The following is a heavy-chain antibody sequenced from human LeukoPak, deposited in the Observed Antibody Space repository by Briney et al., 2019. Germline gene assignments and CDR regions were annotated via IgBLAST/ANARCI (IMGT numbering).Heavy chain of an antibody. D-gene: IGHD2-15*01. CDR2: ITSGFTP. Sequence: GGSLRLSCAAWGLIFSNYAMSWVRQAPGKGLEGVAGITSGFTPHYADSVKGRFTISRDNSKNTFHLQMNSLRAEDTAVYYCAKDYSDLRVADVFFEYWGQGTLVTVSS. CDR3: AKDYSDLRVADVFFEY. V-gene: IGHV3-23*01. CDR1: GLIFSNYA. J-gene: IGHJ4*02.